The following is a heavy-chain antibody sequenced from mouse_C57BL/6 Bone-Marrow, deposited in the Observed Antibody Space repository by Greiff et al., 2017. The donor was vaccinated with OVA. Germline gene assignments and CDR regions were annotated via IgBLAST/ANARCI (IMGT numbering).Heavy chain of an antibody. D-gene: IGHD2-1*01. CDR2: ISYDGSN. V-gene: IGHV3-6*01. CDR1: GYSITSGYY. CDR3: ARDREIYYGNYGGFAY. Sequence: EVQLQQSGPGLVKPSQSLSLTCSVTGYSITSGYYWNWIRQFPGNKLEWMGYISYDGSNNYNPPLKNRISITRDTSKNQFFLKLNSVTTEDTATYYCARDREIYYGNYGGFAYWGQGTLVTVSA. J-gene: IGHJ3*01.